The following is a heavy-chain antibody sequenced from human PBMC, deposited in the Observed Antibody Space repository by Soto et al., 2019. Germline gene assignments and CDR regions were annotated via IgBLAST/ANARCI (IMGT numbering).Heavy chain of an antibody. J-gene: IGHJ4*01. CDR3: GTADLGCLVDDY. Sequence: QVQLVESGGGVVQPGRSLRLSCAASGFTFSNYAMHWVRQAPGKGLQWVAIISYHGSNKDYADSVKGRFTISRDSSNNTLYLQLIFLRAPDTAVNSGGTADLGCLVDDY. D-gene: IGHD3-9*01. V-gene: IGHV3-30-3*01. CDR2: ISYHGSNK. CDR1: GFTFSNYA.